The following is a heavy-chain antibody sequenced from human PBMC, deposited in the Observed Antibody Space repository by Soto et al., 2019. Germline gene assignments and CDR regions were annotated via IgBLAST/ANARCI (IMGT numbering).Heavy chain of an antibody. J-gene: IGHJ4*02. D-gene: IGHD3-9*01. CDR1: GDSITSNSYF. Sequence: PSETLSLTCTVSGDSITSNSYFWAWIRQPPGKGLEWIGSIYYSGTTYYNPSLKSRVTISVDRSKNQFSLKLSSVTAADTAVYYCARHFSLDKFDHWGQGALVTVSS. V-gene: IGHV4-39*01. CDR2: IYYSGTT. CDR3: ARHFSLDKFDH.